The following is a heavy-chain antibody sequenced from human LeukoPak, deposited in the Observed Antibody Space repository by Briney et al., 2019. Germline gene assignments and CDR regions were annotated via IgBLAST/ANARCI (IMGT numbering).Heavy chain of an antibody. D-gene: IGHD4-17*01. V-gene: IGHV3-30*02. CDR1: GFSFSTYG. CDR3: ARRRLGYGDYKSAGAFDI. Sequence: GGSLRLSCVASGFSFSTYGMHWVRQAPGKGLEWVAFIRHDGSSKYYADSVKGRFTISRDSSKDTLYLQMNSLRAEDTAVYYCARRRLGYGDYKSAGAFDIWGQGTMVTVSS. CDR2: IRHDGSSK. J-gene: IGHJ3*02.